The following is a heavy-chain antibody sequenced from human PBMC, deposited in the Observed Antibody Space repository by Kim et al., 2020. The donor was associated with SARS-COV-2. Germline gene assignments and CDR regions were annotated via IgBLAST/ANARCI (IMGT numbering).Heavy chain of an antibody. CDR3: ARFITMVRWFDP. J-gene: IGHJ5*02. V-gene: IGHV4-31*02. D-gene: IGHD3-10*01. Sequence: YLNPSLKRRVTISVDTSKNQFSLKLSSVTAADTAVYYCARFITMVRWFDPWGQGTLVTVSS.